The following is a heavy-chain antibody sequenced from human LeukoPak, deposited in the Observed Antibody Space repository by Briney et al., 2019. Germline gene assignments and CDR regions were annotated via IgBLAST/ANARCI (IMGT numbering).Heavy chain of an antibody. CDR1: GDSISDSDW. Sequence: KPSGTLSLTCAVSGDSISDSDWWTWVRQPPGKGLEWIGEIRHSGSTNYSPSLKSRVTISIDKSKNQLSLKLSSVTAADTAVYYCASHIAAAGMWYNWFDPWGQGTLVTVSS. J-gene: IGHJ5*02. CDR3: ASHIAAAGMWYNWFDP. CDR2: IRHSGST. V-gene: IGHV4-4*02. D-gene: IGHD6-13*01.